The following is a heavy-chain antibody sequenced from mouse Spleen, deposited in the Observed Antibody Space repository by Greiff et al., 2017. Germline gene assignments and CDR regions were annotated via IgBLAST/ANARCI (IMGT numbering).Heavy chain of an antibody. D-gene: IGHD4-1*01. Sequence: VKLMESGAELARPGASVKMSCKASGYTFTSYTMHWVKQRPGQGLEWIGYINPSSGYTNYNQKFKDKATLTADKSSSTAYMQLSSLTSEDSAVYYCARVPGTAWFAYWGQGTLVTVSA. V-gene: IGHV1-4*01. CDR1: GYTFTSYT. CDR3: ARVPGTAWFAY. CDR2: INPSSGYT. J-gene: IGHJ3*01.